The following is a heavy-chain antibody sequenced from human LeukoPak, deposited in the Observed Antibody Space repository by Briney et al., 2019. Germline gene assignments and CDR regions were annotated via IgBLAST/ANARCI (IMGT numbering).Heavy chain of an antibody. CDR3: AKDLYCSSTSCYFFDY. V-gene: IGHV3-23*01. CDR2: ISGSGGST. D-gene: IGHD2-2*01. CDR1: GFTFSSYA. Sequence: PGGSLRLSCAVSGFTFSSYAMSWVRQAPGKGLEWVSGISGSGGSTYYADSVKGRFTISRDNSKNTLYLQMNSLRAEDTAVYYCAKDLYCSSTSCYFFDYWGQGTLVTVSS. J-gene: IGHJ4*02.